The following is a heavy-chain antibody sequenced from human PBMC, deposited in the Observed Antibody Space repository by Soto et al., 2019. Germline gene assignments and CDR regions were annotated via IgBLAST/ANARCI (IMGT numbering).Heavy chain of an antibody. D-gene: IGHD6-13*01. J-gene: IGHJ6*02. V-gene: IGHV3-23*01. CDR3: AKAIIAAAGTVGFPHGYYYYGMDV. CDR1: GFTFSSYA. Sequence: GGSLRLSCAASGFTFSSYAMSWVRQAPGKGLEWVSAISGSGGGTYYADSVKGRFTISRDNSKNTLYLQMNSLRAEDTAVYYCAKAIIAAAGTVGFPHGYYYYGMDVWGQGTTVTVSS. CDR2: ISGSGGGT.